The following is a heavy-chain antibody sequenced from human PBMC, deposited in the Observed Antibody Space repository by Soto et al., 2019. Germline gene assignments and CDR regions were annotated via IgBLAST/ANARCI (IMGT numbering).Heavy chain of an antibody. Sequence: QVQLVQSGAEVKKPGSSVKVSCKASGGTFSNYGISWVRQAPGQGLEWMGGIIPIYVTPKYAQRFQGRVTITADESTNTASMELSSLRPEDTAVYYCACCRWTHTGDDGRFYFYSMDVWGQGTTVTLSS. CDR3: ACCRWTHTGDDGRFYFYSMDV. V-gene: IGHV1-69*01. J-gene: IGHJ6*03. CDR1: GGTFSNYG. D-gene: IGHD2-8*01. CDR2: IIPIYVTP.